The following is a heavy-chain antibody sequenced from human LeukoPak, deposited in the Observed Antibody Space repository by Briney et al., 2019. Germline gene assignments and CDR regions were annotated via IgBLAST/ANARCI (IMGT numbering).Heavy chain of an antibody. CDR2: TVVGSGNT. V-gene: IGHV1-58*01. Sequence: SVKVSCKASGFTFTSSAVQWVRQARGQRLEWIGWTVVGSGNTNYAQKFQERVTITRDMSTSTAYMELSSLRSEDTAVYYCAADRRDCSSTSCYEVDYYYYGMDVWGQGTTVTVSS. CDR1: GFTFTSSA. J-gene: IGHJ6*02. CDR3: AADRRDCSSTSCYEVDYYYYGMDV. D-gene: IGHD2-2*01.